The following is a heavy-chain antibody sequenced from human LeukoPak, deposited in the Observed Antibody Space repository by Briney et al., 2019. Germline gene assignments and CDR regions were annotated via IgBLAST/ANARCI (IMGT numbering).Heavy chain of an antibody. Sequence: GGSLRLSCAASGFTVSSNYMSWVRQAPGKGLEWVSVIYSGGSTYYADSVKGRFTISRDNSKNTLYLQMNSLRAEDTAVYYCARAYPTFDDYGDYGNYYYYYMDVWGKGTTVTVSS. CDR1: GFTVSSNY. D-gene: IGHD4-17*01. CDR3: ARAYPTFDDYGDYGNYYYYYMDV. V-gene: IGHV3-66*01. J-gene: IGHJ6*03. CDR2: IYSGGST.